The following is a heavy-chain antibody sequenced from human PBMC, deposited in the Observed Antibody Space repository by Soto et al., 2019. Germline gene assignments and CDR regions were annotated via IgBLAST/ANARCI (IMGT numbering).Heavy chain of an antibody. Sequence: QVQLVESGGGVVQPGRSLRLSCAASGFTFSSYAMHWVRQAPGKGLEWVAVISYDGSNKYYADSVKGRFTISRDNSKKTLYLQMNSLKAEDTAVYYCARDYYRFISSDGFSMDVWGQGTTVTVSS. CDR3: ARDYYRFISSDGFSMDV. CDR2: ISYDGSNK. J-gene: IGHJ6*02. D-gene: IGHD2-2*01. CDR1: GFTFSSYA. V-gene: IGHV3-30-3*01.